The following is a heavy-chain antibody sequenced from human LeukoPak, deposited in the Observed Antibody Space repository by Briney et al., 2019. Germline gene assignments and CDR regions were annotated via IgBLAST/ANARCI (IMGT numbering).Heavy chain of an antibody. Sequence: GGALGLFWGGSGFTFSTYWVTWVRQAPGKGLGGVSHVRQDGRETFYVDSVKGRFTISRDNAKNSLYLQMNSLRAEDTAVYYCARDLMGIAYRGAFYYWGQGTLVTVSS. J-gene: IGHJ4*02. V-gene: IGHV3-7*03. CDR1: GFTFSTYW. D-gene: IGHD6-13*01. CDR2: VRQDGRET. CDR3: ARDLMGIAYRGAFYY.